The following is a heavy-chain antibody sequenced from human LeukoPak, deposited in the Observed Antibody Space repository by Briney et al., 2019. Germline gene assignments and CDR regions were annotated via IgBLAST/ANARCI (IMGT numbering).Heavy chain of an antibody. J-gene: IGHJ6*03. V-gene: IGHV1-8*01. CDR3: ARAGAAAALVGNYYYYYMDV. CDR1: GYTFTSYD. Sequence: ASVKVSCKASGYTFTSYDINWVRQATGQGLEWMGWMNPNSGNTGYAQKFQGRVTMTRNTSISTAYMELSSLRSEDTAVYYCARAGAAAALVGNYYYYYMDVWGKGTTVTISS. CDR2: MNPNSGNT. D-gene: IGHD6-13*01.